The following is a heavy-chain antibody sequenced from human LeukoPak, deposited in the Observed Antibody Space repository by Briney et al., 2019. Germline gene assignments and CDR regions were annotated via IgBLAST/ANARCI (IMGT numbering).Heavy chain of an antibody. J-gene: IGHJ4*02. CDR3: AILRISDIVVVPAAPKTDY. CDR2: ISGSGGST. V-gene: IGHV3-23*01. D-gene: IGHD2-2*01. CDR1: GFTFGSYA. Sequence: GGSLRLSCAASGFTFGSYAMSWVRQAPGKGLEWVSAISGSGGSTYYADSVKGRFTISRDNSKNTLYLQMNSLRAEDTAVYYCAILRISDIVVVPAAPKTDYWGQGTLVTVSS.